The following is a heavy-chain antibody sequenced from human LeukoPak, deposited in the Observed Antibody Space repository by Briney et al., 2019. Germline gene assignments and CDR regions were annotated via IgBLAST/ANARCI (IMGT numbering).Heavy chain of an antibody. CDR1: GYTFTGYY. CDR2: INPNSGGT. J-gene: IGHJ3*02. CDR3: ARDNSFAYDAFDI. Sequence: ASVKVSCKASGYTFTGYYMHWVRQAPGQGLEWMGRINPNSGGTNYAQKFQGRVTMTRDTSVSTAYMELSRLRSDDTVVYYCARDNSFAYDAFDIWGQGTMVTVSS. V-gene: IGHV1-2*05. D-gene: IGHD2/OR15-2a*01.